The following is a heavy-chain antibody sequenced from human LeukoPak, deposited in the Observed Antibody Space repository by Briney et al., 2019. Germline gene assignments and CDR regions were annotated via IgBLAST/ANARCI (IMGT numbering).Heavy chain of an antibody. CDR1: GFTFSDYY. J-gene: IGHJ4*02. CDR3: ARVSYSNYFDY. V-gene: IGHV3-11*01. CDR2: ISSSGSTI. D-gene: IGHD4-11*01. Sequence: GGSLRLSCAASGFTFSDYYMSWIRRAPGKGLEWVSYISSSGSTIYYADSVKGRFTISRDNAKNSLYLQMNSLRAEDTAVYYCARVSYSNYFDYWGQGTLVTVSS.